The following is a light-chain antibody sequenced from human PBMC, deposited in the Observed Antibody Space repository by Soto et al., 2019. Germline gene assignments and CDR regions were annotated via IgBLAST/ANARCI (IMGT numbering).Light chain of an antibody. Sequence: DIQMTQSPSTLSASVGDRVTITCRATQRMINWLAWYQQKPGKAPSLVIYDASNLQSGVPSRFSGSGSGTEFTLTISSLQPDDFATYYCQQGWTFGQGTKVEIK. CDR2: DAS. J-gene: IGKJ1*01. CDR3: QQGWT. CDR1: QRMINW. V-gene: IGKV1-5*01.